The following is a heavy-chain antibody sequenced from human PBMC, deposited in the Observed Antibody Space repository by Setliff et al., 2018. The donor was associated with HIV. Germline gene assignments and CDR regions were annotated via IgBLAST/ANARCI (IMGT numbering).Heavy chain of an antibody. CDR2: IYHSGST. D-gene: IGHD1-26*01. V-gene: IGHV4-38-2*01. CDR3: AREPDGRLYFDY. Sequence: TLSLTCAVSGYSISSGYYWGWIRQPPGKGLEWIGSIYHSGSTYYNPSLKSRVTISVDTSKNQFSLKLSSGTAADTAVYYCAREPDGRLYFDYWGQGTLVTVSS. CDR1: GYSISSGYY. J-gene: IGHJ4*02.